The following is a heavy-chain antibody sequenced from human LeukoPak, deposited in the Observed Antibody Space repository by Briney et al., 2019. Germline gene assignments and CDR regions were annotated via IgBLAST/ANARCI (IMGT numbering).Heavy chain of an antibody. CDR2: IFRTGST. CDR1: GGSIGSSSYY. J-gene: IGHJ4*02. CDR3: ARGTLRSIAAAGTPMVRRSFDY. D-gene: IGHD6-13*01. Sequence: SETLSLTCTVSGGSIGSSSYYWGWIRQPPGKGLEWIGSIFRTGSTNYNPSLKSRVTISVDTFKNQFSLKLSSVTAADTAVYYCARGTLRSIAAAGTPMVRRSFDYWGQGTLVTVSS. V-gene: IGHV4-39*07.